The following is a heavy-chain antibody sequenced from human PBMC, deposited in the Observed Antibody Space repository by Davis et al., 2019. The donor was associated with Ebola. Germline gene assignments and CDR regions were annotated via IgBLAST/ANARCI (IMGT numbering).Heavy chain of an antibody. V-gene: IGHV4-31*03. CDR3: ARRAGFQYYYGMDV. J-gene: IGHJ6*04. D-gene: IGHD3-10*01. CDR1: GGSVSSGGFY. CDR2: IYHSGRA. Sequence: MPSETLSLTCTVSGGSVSSGGFYWSWIRQHPGKALEWIGYIYHSGRAYYNPSLKSRVSISVDTSKNQFSLRLSSVTAADTAVYYCARRAGFQYYYGMDVWGKGTTVSVSS.